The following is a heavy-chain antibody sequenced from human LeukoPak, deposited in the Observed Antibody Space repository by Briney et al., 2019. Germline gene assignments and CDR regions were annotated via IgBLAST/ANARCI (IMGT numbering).Heavy chain of an antibody. J-gene: IGHJ4*02. CDR1: GYIFTGYY. CDR3: ALYGSEFSHFDY. V-gene: IGHV1-2*02. D-gene: IGHD3-10*01. CDR2: INPNSGGT. Sequence: ASVKVSCKASGYIFTGYYMHWVRQAPGQGLEWMGWINPNSGGTNYAQKFQGRVTMTRDTSISTAYMELSRLRSDDTAVYYCALYGSEFSHFDYWGQGTLVTVSS.